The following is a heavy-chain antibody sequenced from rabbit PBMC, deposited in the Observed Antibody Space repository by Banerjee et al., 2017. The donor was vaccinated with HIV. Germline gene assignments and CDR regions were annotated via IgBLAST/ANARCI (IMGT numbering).Heavy chain of an antibody. CDR3: ARDLAGVIGWNFGL. CDR1: GFSFNNNYV. V-gene: IGHV1S45*01. CDR2: IYIGSSGDT. Sequence: QEQLVESGGDLVKPEGSLTLTCTASGFSFNNNYVMCWVRQAPGKGLEWGACIYIGSSGDTYYASWAKGRFTISKTSSTTVTLQMTSLTAADTATYFCARDLAGVIGWNFGLWGPGTLVTVS. D-gene: IGHD4-1*01. J-gene: IGHJ4*01.